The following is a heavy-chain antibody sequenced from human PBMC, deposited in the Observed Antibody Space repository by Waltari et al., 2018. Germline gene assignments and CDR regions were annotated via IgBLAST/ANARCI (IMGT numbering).Heavy chain of an antibody. D-gene: IGHD3-10*01. CDR3: ARRRDYYGSGSYYNH. Sequence: QVQLQQWGAGLLKPSETLSLTCAVYGGSFSGYYWSWIRKPPGKGLEWIGEINHSGSTNYNPSLKSRVTISVDTSKNQFSLKLSSVTAADTAVYYCARRRDYYGSGSYYNHWGQGTLVTVSS. CDR1: GGSFSGYY. V-gene: IGHV4-34*01. J-gene: IGHJ5*02. CDR2: INHSGST.